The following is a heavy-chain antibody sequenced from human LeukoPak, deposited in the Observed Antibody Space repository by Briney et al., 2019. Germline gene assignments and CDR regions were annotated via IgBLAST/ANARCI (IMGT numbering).Heavy chain of an antibody. J-gene: IGHJ5*02. CDR2: IYYSGST. CDR1: GGSISSYY. V-gene: IGHV4-59*01. D-gene: IGHD3-10*01. Sequence: SETLSLTCTVSGGSISSYYWSWIRQPPGKGLEWIGYIYYSGSTNYNPSLKSRVTISVDTSKNQFSLKLSSVTAADTAVYYCARDLYTSGSGSYYNNWFDPWGQGTLVTVSS. CDR3: ARDLYTSGSGSYYNNWFDP.